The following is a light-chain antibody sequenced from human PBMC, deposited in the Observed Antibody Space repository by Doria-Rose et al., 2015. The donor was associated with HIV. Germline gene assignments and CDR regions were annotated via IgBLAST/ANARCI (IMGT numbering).Light chain of an antibody. CDR3: QQYYDTPS. CDR1: QSLLYTSKNY. CDR2: WAS. J-gene: IGKJ3*01. V-gene: IGKV4-1*01. Sequence: VLTQSPESLGMSLGERATLNCKSNQSLLYTSKNYLAWYQQKPGQPPKLLIYWASTRKSAVPARFSGSGSGTDFTLTISGLEAEDVAVYYCQQYYDTPSFGPGTTVDIK.